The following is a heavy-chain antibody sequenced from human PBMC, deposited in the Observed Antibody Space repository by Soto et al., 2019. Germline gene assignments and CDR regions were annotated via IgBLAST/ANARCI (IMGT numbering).Heavy chain of an antibody. V-gene: IGHV2-5*02. CDR3: PHPPQAPYYFDY. CDR2: IYWDDDK. Sequence: SGPTLVNPTQTLTLTCTFSGFSLSTSGVGVGWIRQPPGKALEWLALIYWDDDKRYSPSLKSRLTITKDTSKNQVVLTMTNMDPVDKPTYYFPHPPQAPYYFDYWGQEPLVIVSS. J-gene: IGHJ4*02. CDR1: GFSLSTSGVG.